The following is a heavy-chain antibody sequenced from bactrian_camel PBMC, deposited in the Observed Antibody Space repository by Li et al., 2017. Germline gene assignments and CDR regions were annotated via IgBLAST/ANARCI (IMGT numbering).Heavy chain of an antibody. CDR2: LKTTGGTT. CDR1: GYAYYR. CDR3: ARGGDFGV. J-gene: IGHJ6*01. V-gene: IGHV3S63*01. Sequence: HVQLVESGGGSVQAGGSLRLSCPASGYAYYRLAWFRQAPGKEREGVAALKTTGGTTNYAPSVRGRFTISRDVANGVVYLQMDSLRPEDSALYYCARGGDFGVWGQGTQVTVS.